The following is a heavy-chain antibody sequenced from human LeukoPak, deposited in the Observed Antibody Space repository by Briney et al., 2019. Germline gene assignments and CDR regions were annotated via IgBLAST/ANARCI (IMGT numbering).Heavy chain of an antibody. Sequence: GGSLRLSCAASGFTFSSYAMSWVRQAPGKGLEWVSAISGSGGSTYYADSVKGRFTISRDNSKNTLYLQMNSLRAEDTAVYYCAREIFPRDYGDYGYAYYYYGMDVWGQGTTVTVSS. CDR3: AREIFPRDYGDYGYAYYYYGMDV. CDR2: ISGSGGST. J-gene: IGHJ6*02. V-gene: IGHV3-23*01. CDR1: GFTFSSYA. D-gene: IGHD4-17*01.